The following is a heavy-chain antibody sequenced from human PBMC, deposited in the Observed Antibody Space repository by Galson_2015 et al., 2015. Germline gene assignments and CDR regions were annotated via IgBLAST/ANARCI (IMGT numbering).Heavy chain of an antibody. D-gene: IGHD3-10*02. CDR3: ARDNAREAGGYYYYGMDV. CDR1: GFTFSDYY. CDR2: ISSSGSTI. V-gene: IGHV3-11*01. Sequence: SLRLSCAASGFTFSDYYMSWIRQAPGKGLEWVSYISSSGSTIYYADSVKGRFTISRDNAKNSLYLQMNSLRAEDTAVYYCARDNAREAGGYYYYGMDVWGQGTTVTVSS. J-gene: IGHJ6*02.